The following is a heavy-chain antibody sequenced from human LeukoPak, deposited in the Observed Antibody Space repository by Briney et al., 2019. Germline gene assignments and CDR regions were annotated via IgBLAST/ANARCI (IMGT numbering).Heavy chain of an antibody. CDR1: GFTFSSYG. D-gene: IGHD6-19*01. CDR2: ISYDGSNK. J-gene: IGHJ6*04. CDR3: AKAGYSSGWYLNYYYYYGMDV. V-gene: IGHV3-30*18. Sequence: GRSLRLSCAASGFTFSSYGMHWVRQAPGKGLEWVAVISYDGSNKYYADSVKGRFTNSRDNSKNTLYLQMNSLRAEDTAVYYCAKAGYSSGWYLNYYYYYGMDVWGKGTTVTVSS.